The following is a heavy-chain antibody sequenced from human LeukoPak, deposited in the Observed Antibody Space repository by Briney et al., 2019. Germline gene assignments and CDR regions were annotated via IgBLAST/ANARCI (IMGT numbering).Heavy chain of an antibody. J-gene: IGHJ4*02. CDR3: ARLGYVTRNIDY. Sequence: SGPTLVNPTQTLTLTCTFSGFSLSVYGVGVGWIRQPPGKMLEWLAHIFWDGDIRYSPSLKSRLTISKDTSKNQVVLTMTSMDPVDTATYYCARLGYVTRNIDYWGRGTLVTVSS. CDR2: IFWDGDI. D-gene: IGHD1/OR15-1a*01. V-gene: IGHV2-5*02. CDR1: GFSLSVYGVG.